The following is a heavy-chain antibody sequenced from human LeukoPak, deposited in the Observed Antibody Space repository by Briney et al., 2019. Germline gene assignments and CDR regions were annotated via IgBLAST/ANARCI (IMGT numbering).Heavy chain of an antibody. D-gene: IGHD3-3*01. CDR3: ARDGSRVLRFLEWPDSYWYFDL. V-gene: IGHV4-4*07. Sequence: SETLSLTCTVSGDSISCYYWSWIRQPPGKGLEWIGRIYTSGGTNYNPSLKSRVTISVDKSKNQFSLKLSTVTAADTAVYCCARDGSRVLRFLEWPDSYWYFDLWGRGTLVTVSS. CDR2: IYTSGGT. CDR1: GDSISCYY. J-gene: IGHJ2*01.